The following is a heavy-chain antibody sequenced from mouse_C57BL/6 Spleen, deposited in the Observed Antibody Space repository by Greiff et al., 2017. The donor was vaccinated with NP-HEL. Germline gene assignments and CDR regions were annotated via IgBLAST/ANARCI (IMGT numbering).Heavy chain of an antibody. V-gene: IGHV5-16*01. Sequence: EVQVVESEGGLVQPGSSMKLSCTASGFTFSDYYMAWVRQVPEKGLEWVANINYDGSSTYYLDSLKSRFIISRDNAKNVLYLQMSSLKSEDTATYYCAREIYYDYDDWYFDVWGTGTTVTVSS. CDR3: AREIYYDYDDWYFDV. D-gene: IGHD2-4*01. CDR2: INYDGSST. CDR1: GFTFSDYY. J-gene: IGHJ1*03.